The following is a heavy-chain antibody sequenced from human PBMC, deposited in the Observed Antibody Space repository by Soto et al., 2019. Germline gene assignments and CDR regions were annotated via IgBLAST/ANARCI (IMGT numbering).Heavy chain of an antibody. V-gene: IGHV5-51*01. CDR3: ATWGYYDILTGTPSSYYYGMDV. CDR1: GYGFTSYW. Sequence: GESLKISCKGSGYGFTSYWIGWVRQMPGKGLEWMGIIYPGDSDTRYSPSFQGQVTISADKSISTAYLQWSSLKASDTAMYYCATWGYYDILTGTPSSYYYGMDVWGQGTTVTVSS. J-gene: IGHJ6*02. D-gene: IGHD3-9*01. CDR2: IYPGDSDT.